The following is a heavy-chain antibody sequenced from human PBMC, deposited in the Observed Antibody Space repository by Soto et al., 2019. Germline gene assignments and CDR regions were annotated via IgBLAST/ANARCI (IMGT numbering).Heavy chain of an antibody. D-gene: IGHD3-22*01. CDR2: FDPEDGET. CDR3: ATDGGPTYYYERSGYSFDY. J-gene: IGHJ4*02. Sequence: ASVKVSCKVSGYTLTELSMHWVRQAPGKGLEWMGGFDPEDGETIYAQKFQGRVTMTGDTSTDTAYMELSSLRSEDTAVYYCATDGGPTYYYERSGYSFDYWGQGILVSFSS. V-gene: IGHV1-24*01. CDR1: GYTLTELS.